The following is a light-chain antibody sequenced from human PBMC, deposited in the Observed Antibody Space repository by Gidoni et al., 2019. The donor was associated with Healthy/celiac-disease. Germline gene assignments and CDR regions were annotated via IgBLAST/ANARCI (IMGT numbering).Light chain of an antibody. CDR1: QSVSSSY. Sequence: IVLTQSPGTLSLSPGERATLSCRASQSVSSSYLAWYQQKPGQAPRLLIYGASSRATGIPDRFSGSGSGTDFTLTISRLEPEDVAVYYCQQYGSSPPVITFGQXTRLEIK. J-gene: IGKJ5*01. CDR3: QQYGSSPPVIT. CDR2: GAS. V-gene: IGKV3-20*01.